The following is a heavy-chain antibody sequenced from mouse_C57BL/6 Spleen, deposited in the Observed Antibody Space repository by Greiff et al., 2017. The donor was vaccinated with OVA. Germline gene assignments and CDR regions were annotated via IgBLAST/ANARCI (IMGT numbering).Heavy chain of an antibody. CDR2: IYPGDGDT. D-gene: IGHD1-1*01. Sequence: VKLMESGAELVKPGASVKISCKASGYAFSSYWMNWVKQRPGKGLEWIGQIYPGDGDTNYNGKFKGKATLTADKSSSTAYMQLSSLTSEDSAVYFCAGVDYYGSSPYWYFDDWGTGTTVTVSS. J-gene: IGHJ1*03. CDR3: AGVDYYGSSPYWYFDD. V-gene: IGHV1-80*01. CDR1: GYAFSSYW.